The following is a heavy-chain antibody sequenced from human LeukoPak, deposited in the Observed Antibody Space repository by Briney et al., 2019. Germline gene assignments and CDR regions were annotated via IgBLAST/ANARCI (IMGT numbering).Heavy chain of an antibody. Sequence: ASVKVSCKASGYTFTDYYINWVRQAPGQGLEWIGWINPNSGDTNYAQKFQDRVTMTRDTSISTAYIELRSLRSDDTAVYYCARVSPHRKMSYGNQNWFDTWGQGTLVTVSS. CDR3: ARVSPHRKMSYGNQNWFDT. V-gene: IGHV1-2*02. D-gene: IGHD3-16*01. CDR1: GYTFTDYY. J-gene: IGHJ5*02. CDR2: INPNSGDT.